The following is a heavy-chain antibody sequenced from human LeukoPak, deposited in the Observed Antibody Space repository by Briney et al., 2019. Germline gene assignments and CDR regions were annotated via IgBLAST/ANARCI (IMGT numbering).Heavy chain of an antibody. J-gene: IGHJ4*02. D-gene: IGHD3-10*01. CDR1: GFTFSSYA. Sequence: GGSLRLSCAASGFTFSSYAMSWVRQAPGKGLEWVSAISGSGGSTHYADSVKGRFTISRDNSKNTLYLQMNSLRAEDTAVYYCAKSSAYYGSGSYYPSPFDYWGQGTLVTVSS. CDR3: AKSSAYYGSGSYYPSPFDY. V-gene: IGHV3-23*01. CDR2: ISGSGGST.